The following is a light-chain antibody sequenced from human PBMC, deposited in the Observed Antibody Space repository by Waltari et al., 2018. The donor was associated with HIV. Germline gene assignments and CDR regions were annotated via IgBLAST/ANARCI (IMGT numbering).Light chain of an antibody. J-gene: IGLJ3*02. CDR1: SSNIGAGYD. Sequence: QSVLTQPPSVSGAPGQRVTISCTGSSSNIGAGYDVHWYQQLPGTAPKLLIYGNSNRPSGVPYRFSGSKSVTSASLAITGLQAEDEADYYCQSYDSSLSGSGVFGGGTKLTVL. V-gene: IGLV1-40*01. CDR3: QSYDSSLSGSGV. CDR2: GNS.